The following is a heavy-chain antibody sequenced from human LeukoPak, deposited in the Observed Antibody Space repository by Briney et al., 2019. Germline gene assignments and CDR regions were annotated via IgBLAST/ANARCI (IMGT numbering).Heavy chain of an antibody. Sequence: GGSLRLSCAASGFTFSSYSMNWVRQAPGKGLEWVSSITSSSSYVYYADSVKGRFTISGDNSKNTLYLQMNSLTVEDTAVYYCAKGTTGMAPRGYFDDWGQGTLVTVSS. D-gene: IGHD5-18*01. CDR2: ITSSSSYV. J-gene: IGHJ4*02. V-gene: IGHV3-21*04. CDR1: GFTFSSYS. CDR3: AKGTTGMAPRGYFDD.